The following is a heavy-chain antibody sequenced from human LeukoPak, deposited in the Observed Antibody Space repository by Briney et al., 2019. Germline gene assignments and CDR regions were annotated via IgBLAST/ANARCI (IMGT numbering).Heavy chain of an antibody. D-gene: IGHD3-16*01. Sequence: PGRSLRLSCAASGFTFSSYGMHWVRQAPGKGLEWVAVIWYDGSNKYYADSVKGRFTISRDNSKNTLYLQMNSLRAEDTAVYYRARDWGLLRYADYWGQGTLVTVPS. CDR1: GFTFSSYG. CDR2: IWYDGSNK. CDR3: ARDWGLLRYADY. J-gene: IGHJ4*02. V-gene: IGHV3-33*01.